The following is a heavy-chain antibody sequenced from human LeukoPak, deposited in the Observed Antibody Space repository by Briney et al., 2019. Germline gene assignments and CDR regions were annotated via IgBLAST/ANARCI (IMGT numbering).Heavy chain of an antibody. Sequence: SVKVSCKASGGTFSSYAISWVRQDPGQGLEWMGRIIPIFGIANYAQKFQGRVTITADKSTSTAYMELSSLRSEDTAVYYCARGYSGYDYGYFDYWGQGTLVTVSS. CDR3: ARGYSGYDYGYFDY. CDR1: GGTFSSYA. J-gene: IGHJ4*02. V-gene: IGHV1-69*04. CDR2: IIPIFGIA. D-gene: IGHD5-12*01.